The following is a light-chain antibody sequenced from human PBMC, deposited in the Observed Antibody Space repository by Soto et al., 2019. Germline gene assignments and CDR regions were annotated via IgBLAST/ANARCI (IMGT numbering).Light chain of an antibody. Sequence: QPVLTQPPSVSGAPGQRVTISCSGSSSNIGAGLDVHWYQQLPGKAPKVLIYGNSVRPSGVSDRFSGSKSGTSASLAITGLQAEDEAYYYCQSYDTSLTAVVFGGGTKLTVL. CDR2: GNS. CDR1: SSNIGAGLD. J-gene: IGLJ2*01. V-gene: IGLV1-40*01. CDR3: QSYDTSLTAVV.